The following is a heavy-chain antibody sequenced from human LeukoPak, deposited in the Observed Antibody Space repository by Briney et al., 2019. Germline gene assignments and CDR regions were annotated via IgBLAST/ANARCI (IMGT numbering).Heavy chain of an antibody. V-gene: IGHV3-11*01. Sequence: GGSLRLSCAAPGFTFSDYYMSWIRQAPGKGLEWVSYSSRRGSTIYYADSVKGRFTISRDNVENSLYLQMNSLRAEDTAVYYCARGPWSGTNDYWGQGTLVTVSS. CDR3: ARGPWSGTNDY. CDR2: SSRRGSTI. D-gene: IGHD1-7*01. J-gene: IGHJ4*02. CDR1: GFTFSDYY.